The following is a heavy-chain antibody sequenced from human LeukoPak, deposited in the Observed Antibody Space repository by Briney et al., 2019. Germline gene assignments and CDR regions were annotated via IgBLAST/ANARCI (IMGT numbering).Heavy chain of an antibody. CDR1: GGSISSSSYY. CDR2: IYYSGST. J-gene: IGHJ4*02. V-gene: IGHV4-39*07. CDR3: ASGQWSFDY. Sequence: SETLSLTCTVSGGSISSSSYYWGWIRQPPGKGLEWIGSIYYSGSTYYNPSLKSRVTISVDRSKNQFSLKLSSVTAADTAVYYCASGQWSFDYWGQGTLVTVSS. D-gene: IGHD2-15*01.